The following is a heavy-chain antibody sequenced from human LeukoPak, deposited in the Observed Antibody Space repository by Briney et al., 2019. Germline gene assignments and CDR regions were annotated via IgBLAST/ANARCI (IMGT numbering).Heavy chain of an antibody. D-gene: IGHD2-15*01. CDR3: ARYVGYCSGGSCYWAGFDY. CDR2: IYYSRNT. CDR1: GGSISSYY. Sequence: SETLSLTCTVSGGSISSYYWSWIRQPPGKGLEWIGYIYYSRNTNYNPSLKSRVTISVDTSKNRFSLKLSSVTAADTAVYYCARYVGYCSGGSCYWAGFDYWGQGTLVTVSS. J-gene: IGHJ4*02. V-gene: IGHV4-59*01.